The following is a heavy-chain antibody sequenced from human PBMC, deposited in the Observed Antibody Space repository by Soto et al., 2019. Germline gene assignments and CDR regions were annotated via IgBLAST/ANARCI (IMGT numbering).Heavy chain of an antibody. CDR1: GYSISSGGYS. CDR3: ARGHARDYGDYAY. D-gene: IGHD4-17*01. Sequence: TLSLTCSVAGYSISSGGYSWSWIRQPPGKGLEWIGYIYHSGSTYYNPSLKSRVTISVDRSKNQFSLKLSSVTAADTAVYYCARGHARDYGDYAYSGQGPLVTVSS. V-gene: IGHV4-30-2*01. J-gene: IGHJ4*02. CDR2: IYHSGST.